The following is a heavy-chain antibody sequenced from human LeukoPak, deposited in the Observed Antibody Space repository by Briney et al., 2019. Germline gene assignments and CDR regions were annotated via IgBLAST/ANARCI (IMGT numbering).Heavy chain of an antibody. CDR1: GYTFTSYG. Sequence: GSVKVSCKASGYTFTSYGISWVRQAPGQGLEWMGWISAYNGNTNYAQKLQGRVTMTTDTSTSTAYMELRSLRSDGTAVYYCARGDYYGSGSYRFDYWGQGTLVTVSS. CDR3: ARGDYYGSGSYRFDY. CDR2: ISAYNGNT. J-gene: IGHJ4*02. V-gene: IGHV1-18*01. D-gene: IGHD3-10*01.